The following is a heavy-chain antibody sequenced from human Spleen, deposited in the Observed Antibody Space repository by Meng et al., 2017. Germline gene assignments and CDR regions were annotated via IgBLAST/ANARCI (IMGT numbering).Heavy chain of an antibody. D-gene: IGHD4-23*01. V-gene: IGHV3-23*01. CDR2: ISGSGGST. Sequence: GESRKISCGASGFTFNNYAMTWVRQAPGKGLEWVSSISGSGGSTYYADSVKGRFTISRDNSHNTLYLQMNSLRAEDTAVYYCAKDRVSTVENAFAIWGQGKMV. J-gene: IGHJ3*02. CDR1: GFTFNNYA. CDR3: AKDRVSTVENAFAI.